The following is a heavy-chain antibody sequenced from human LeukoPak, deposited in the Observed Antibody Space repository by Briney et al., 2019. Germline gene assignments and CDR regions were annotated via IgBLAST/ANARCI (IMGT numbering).Heavy chain of an antibody. D-gene: IGHD3-10*01. V-gene: IGHV3-48*03. CDR3: AKDLAPYYYGSGSYLNNWFDP. CDR2: ISSSGSTI. J-gene: IGHJ5*02. CDR1: GFTFSSYE. Sequence: PGGSLRLSCAASGFTFSSYEMNWVRQAPGKGLEWVSYISSSGSTIYYADSVKGRFTISRDNAKNSLYLQMNSLRAEDTAVYYCAKDLAPYYYGSGSYLNNWFDPWGQGTLVTVSS.